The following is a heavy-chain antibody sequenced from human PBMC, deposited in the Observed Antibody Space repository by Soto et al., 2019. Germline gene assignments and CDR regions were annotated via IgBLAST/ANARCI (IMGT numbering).Heavy chain of an antibody. CDR2: IYWNDDK. Sequence: SGPTRVNPTQTLRLTCAFAGCSLSDSGASVGWIRQPPGKALEWLAHIYWNDDKRYSPSLRSRLTISKDTSKNQVVLTFTNMDPADTGTYYCVHRLDVPGLAFDPWGQGPLVTVSS. CDR3: VHRLDVPGLAFDP. D-gene: IGHD3-10*02. J-gene: IGHJ5*02. V-gene: IGHV2-5*01. CDR1: GCSLSDSGAS.